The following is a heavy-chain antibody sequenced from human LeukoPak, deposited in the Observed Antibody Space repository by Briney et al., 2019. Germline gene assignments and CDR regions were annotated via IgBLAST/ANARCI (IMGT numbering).Heavy chain of an antibody. J-gene: IGHJ4*02. V-gene: IGHV1-2*02. D-gene: IGHD3-10*01. Sequence: ASVKVSCKASGYTFTSYGISWVRQAPGQGLEWMGWINPNSGGTNYAQKFQGRVTMTRDTSISTAYMELSRLRSDDTAVYYCARVFRESGGYYFDYWGQGTLVTVSS. CDR3: ARVFRESGGYYFDY. CDR1: GYTFTSYG. CDR2: INPNSGGT.